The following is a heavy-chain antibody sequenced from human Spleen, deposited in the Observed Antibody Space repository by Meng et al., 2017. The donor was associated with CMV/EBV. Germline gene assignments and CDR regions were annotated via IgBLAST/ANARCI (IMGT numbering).Heavy chain of an antibody. J-gene: IGHJ4*02. V-gene: IGHV5-51*01. CDR1: GYNFNTYW. D-gene: IGHD3-16*01. CDR3: ARRGVAGGGVDY. CDR2: IYPGDSDT. Sequence: ETLSLTCKVSGYNFNTYWIGWVRQMPGKGLEWMGIIYPGDSDTRYSPSFQGQVTISADKSISTAYLQWSSLKASDTAMYYCARRGVAGGGVDYWGQGTLVTVSS.